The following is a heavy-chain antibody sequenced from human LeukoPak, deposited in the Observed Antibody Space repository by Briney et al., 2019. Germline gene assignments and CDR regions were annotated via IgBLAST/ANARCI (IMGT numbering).Heavy chain of an antibody. CDR2: TSSSDAGT. V-gene: IGHV3-23*01. CDR3: ANDEYYYDSSGYFRGGAFDI. J-gene: IGHJ3*02. D-gene: IGHD3-22*01. CDR1: GFTLSTYA. Sequence: GGSLRLTCAASGFTLSTYAMSWVRQTPGKGLEWVAATSSSDAGTYHADSVRGRFTISRDNSKNTLYLQMNSLRAEDTAVYYCANDEYYYDSSGYFRGGAFDIWGQGTMVTVSS.